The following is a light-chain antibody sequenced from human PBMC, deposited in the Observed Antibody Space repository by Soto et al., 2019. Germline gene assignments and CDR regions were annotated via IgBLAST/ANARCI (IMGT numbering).Light chain of an antibody. CDR3: ATWDVRLNGHV. J-gene: IGLJ1*01. CDR2: YDD. V-gene: IGLV1-36*01. CDR1: SSNIGNNA. Sequence: QSVLTQPPSVSEAPRQRVTISCSGSSSNIGNNAVNWYQQLPGKAPKLLIYYDDLLPSGVSDRFSGSKSGTSASLAISGLQSEDEADYYCATWDVRLNGHVFGTGTKVTVL.